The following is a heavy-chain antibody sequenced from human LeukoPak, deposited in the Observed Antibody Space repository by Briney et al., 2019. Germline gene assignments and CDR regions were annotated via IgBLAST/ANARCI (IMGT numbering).Heavy chain of an antibody. D-gene: IGHD3-10*01. Sequence: SETLSLTRAVYGGSFNDYYWTWIRQSPGKGLEWIGEINHSGSTSYNPSLKSRVTISVDASKSQFSLKLSSVTAADTAVYYCARRMVRGPFDYWGQGTLVTVSS. V-gene: IGHV4-34*01. CDR3: ARRMVRGPFDY. CDR1: GGSFNDYY. J-gene: IGHJ4*02. CDR2: INHSGST.